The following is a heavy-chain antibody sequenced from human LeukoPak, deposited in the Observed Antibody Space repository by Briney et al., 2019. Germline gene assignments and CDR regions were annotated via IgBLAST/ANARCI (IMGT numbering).Heavy chain of an antibody. Sequence: GGSLRLSCAASGFSFSSYSFNWVSQAPGKGLEWVSSINTVSSYIYYADSLKGRFTISRDNDKNSVYLQMDSLRAEDSAVYYCARLRRNTDSSGFFYYYDYWGQGTLVTVSS. CDR2: INTVSSYI. V-gene: IGHV3-21*06. J-gene: IGHJ4*02. D-gene: IGHD3-22*01. CDR3: ARLRRNTDSSGFFYYYDY. CDR1: GFSFSSYS.